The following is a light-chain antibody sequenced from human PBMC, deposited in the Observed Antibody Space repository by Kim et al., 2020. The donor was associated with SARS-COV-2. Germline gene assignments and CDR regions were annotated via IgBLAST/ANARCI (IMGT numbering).Light chain of an antibody. CDR1: SSDVGGYNS. Sequence: QSALTQPASVSGSPGQSITISCTGTSSDVGGYNSVAWYQQHPGKAPQLIISDISNRPSGVSTRFSGSKSGNTASLTISGLQTEDEADYYCNSDTTSNSPAYVIGTGTTVTVL. V-gene: IGLV2-14*03. CDR2: DIS. J-gene: IGLJ1*01. CDR3: NSDTTSNSPAYV.